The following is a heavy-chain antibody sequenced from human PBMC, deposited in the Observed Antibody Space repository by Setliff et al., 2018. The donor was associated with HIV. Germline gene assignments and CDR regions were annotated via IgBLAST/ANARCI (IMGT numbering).Heavy chain of an antibody. V-gene: IGHV1-69*04. Sequence: SVKVSCKASGYIFTSYGISWVRQAPGQGLEWIGRIIPILGVPRYAQKFQGRVTITADKSTSTSYMHLSSLRAEDTAVYFCARGGDYDSSGYYVTWGQGSLVTVSS. CDR1: GYIFTSYG. CDR2: IIPILGVP. CDR3: ARGGDYDSSGYYVT. J-gene: IGHJ4*02. D-gene: IGHD3-22*01.